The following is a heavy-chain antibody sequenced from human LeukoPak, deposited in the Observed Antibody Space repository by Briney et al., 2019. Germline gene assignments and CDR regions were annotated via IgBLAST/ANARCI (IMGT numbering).Heavy chain of an antibody. J-gene: IGHJ4*02. CDR3: AKDRSDSSGWYYFDY. Sequence: GGSLRLSCAASGFTFRTYNMNWIRQAPGKGLEWVSSITTSSTYIYYADSVKGRFTISRDNAKNSLYLQMNSLRAEDTALYYCAKDRSDSSGWYYFDYWGQGTLVTVSS. D-gene: IGHD6-19*01. CDR1: GFTFRTYN. CDR2: ITTSSTYI. V-gene: IGHV3-21*04.